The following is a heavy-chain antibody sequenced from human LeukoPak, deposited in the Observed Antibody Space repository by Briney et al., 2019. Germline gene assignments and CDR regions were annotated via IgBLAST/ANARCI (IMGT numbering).Heavy chain of an antibody. J-gene: IGHJ4*02. Sequence: GGSLRLSCAASGFTFRSYAMHWVRQAPGKGLGWVAVILNDGSNEYYADSVKGRFTISRDNSKNTLYLQMHSLRTEDTAVYFCARGEYNGFDYWGQGTLLTVSS. CDR2: ILNDGSNE. CDR3: ARGEYNGFDY. V-gene: IGHV3-30-3*01. CDR1: GFTFRSYA. D-gene: IGHD1-14*01.